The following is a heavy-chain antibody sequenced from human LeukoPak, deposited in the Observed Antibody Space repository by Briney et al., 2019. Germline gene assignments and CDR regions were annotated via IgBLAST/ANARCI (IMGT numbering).Heavy chain of an antibody. CDR1: GFTLTELS. J-gene: IGHJ3*02. D-gene: IGHD1-1*01. V-gene: IGHV1-24*01. Sequence: ASVKVSCKVSGFTLTELSMHWVRQAPGKGLEWMGWISGYNGNTKYAQKFQGRVTMTTDTSTDTAYMELSSLRSEDTAVYYCATSHNYAAFDIWGQGTMVTVSS. CDR3: ATSHNYAAFDI. CDR2: ISGYNGNT.